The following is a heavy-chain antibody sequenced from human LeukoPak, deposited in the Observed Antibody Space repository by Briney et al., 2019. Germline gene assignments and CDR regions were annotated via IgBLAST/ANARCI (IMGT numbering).Heavy chain of an antibody. V-gene: IGHV3-33*01. CDR2: IWSDGNNK. D-gene: IGHD3-22*01. CDR1: GFTFSSYA. Sequence: PGGSLRLSCAASGFTFSSYAMHWVRQAPGKGLEWVAIIWSDGNNKYYADSVEGRFTIPRDNAKNSLYLQMNSLRAEDTAVYYCARVYYYDTTGYYYWGQGTLVTVSS. J-gene: IGHJ4*02. CDR3: ARVYYYDTTGYYY.